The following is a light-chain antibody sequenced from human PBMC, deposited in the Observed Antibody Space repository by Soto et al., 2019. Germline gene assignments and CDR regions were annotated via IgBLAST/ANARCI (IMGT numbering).Light chain of an antibody. CDR2: LEGSGSY. Sequence: QPVLTQSSSASASLGSSVKLTCTLSSGHSSYIIAWHQQQPGKAPRYLMKLEGSGSYNKGSGVPDRFSGSKSGNTASLTVSGLQAEDEADYYCSSYAGSNNFPYVFGTGTKLTVL. V-gene: IGLV4-60*03. J-gene: IGLJ1*01. CDR3: SSYAGSNNFPYV. CDR1: SGHSSYI.